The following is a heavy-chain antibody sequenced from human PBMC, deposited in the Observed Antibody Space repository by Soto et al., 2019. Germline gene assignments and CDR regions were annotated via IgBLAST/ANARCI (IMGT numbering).Heavy chain of an antibody. D-gene: IGHD3-3*01. CDR1: GYTFTSYG. J-gene: IGHJ6*04. Sequence: ASVKISCKASGYTFTSYGISWVRQAPGQGLEWMGWISAYNGNTNYAQKLQGRVTMTTDTSTSTAYMELRSLRSDDTAVYYCARETHHTIFGVVMPDYYYYYGIEVWGEGTKVTVSS. CDR2: ISAYNGNT. CDR3: ARETHHTIFGVVMPDYYYYYGIEV. V-gene: IGHV1-18*04.